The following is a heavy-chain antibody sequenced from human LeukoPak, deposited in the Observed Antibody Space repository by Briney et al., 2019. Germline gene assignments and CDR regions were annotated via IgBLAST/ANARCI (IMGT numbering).Heavy chain of an antibody. CDR3: ARGGPLAAFDI. CDR1: GGSISSYY. Sequence: PSETLSLTCTVSGGSISSYYWSWIRQPPGKGLEWIGYIYYSGSTNYNPSLKSRVTISVDTSKNQFSLKLSSVTAADTAVYYCARGGPLAAFDIWGQGTMVTVSS. CDR2: IYYSGST. D-gene: IGHD3-16*01. J-gene: IGHJ3*02. V-gene: IGHV4-59*01.